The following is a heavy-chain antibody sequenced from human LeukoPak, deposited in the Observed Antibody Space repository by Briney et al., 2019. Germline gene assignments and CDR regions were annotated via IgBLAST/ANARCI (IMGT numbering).Heavy chain of an antibody. V-gene: IGHV3-21*01. CDR2: ITSSGTYT. CDR1: GFTFSNYN. J-gene: IGHJ3*02. D-gene: IGHD4-17*01. Sequence: RAGGSLRLSCADSGFTFSNYNMNWVRQAPGKAMEWVSSITSSGTYTFYADSVKGRFTISRDDAKNSLYLQMNSLRAEDTAVYYCAKPTSVTPDAFDIWGQGTMVTVSS. CDR3: AKPTSVTPDAFDI.